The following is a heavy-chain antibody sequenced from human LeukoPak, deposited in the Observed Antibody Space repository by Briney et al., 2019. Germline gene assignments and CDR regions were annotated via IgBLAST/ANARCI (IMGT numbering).Heavy chain of an antibody. CDR1: GGSISSYY. D-gene: IGHD6-6*01. CDR2: IYYSGST. J-gene: IGHJ4*02. Sequence: SETLSLTCTVSGGSISSYYWSWIRQPPGKGLEWIGYIYYSGSTNYNPSLKSRVTISVDTSKNQFSLKLSSVTAADTAVYYCARESEYSSSSTYFDYWGQGTLVTVSS. V-gene: IGHV4-59*01. CDR3: ARESEYSSSSTYFDY.